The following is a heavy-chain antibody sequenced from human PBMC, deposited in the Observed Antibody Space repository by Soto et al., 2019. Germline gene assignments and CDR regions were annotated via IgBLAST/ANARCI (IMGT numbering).Heavy chain of an antibody. Sequence: SETLSLTCAVYGGSFSGYYWSWIRQPPGKGLKWIGEINHSGSTNYNPSLKSRVTISVDTSKNPFSLKLSSVTAADTAVYYCARGVRTIFGVVKGYYYYMDVWGKGTTVIVSS. CDR3: ARGVRTIFGVVKGYYYYMDV. CDR1: GGSFSGYY. J-gene: IGHJ6*03. CDR2: INHSGST. D-gene: IGHD3-3*01. V-gene: IGHV4-34*01.